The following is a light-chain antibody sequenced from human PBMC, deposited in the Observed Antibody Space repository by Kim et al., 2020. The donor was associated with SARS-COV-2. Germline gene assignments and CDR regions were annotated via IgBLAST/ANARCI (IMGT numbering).Light chain of an antibody. CDR1: QSISTY. V-gene: IGKV3-11*01. CDR2: EAS. CDR3: LQRANWLALG. J-gene: IGKJ4*01. Sequence: IVLTQSPAILSLSPGERATLSCRASQSISTYLAWYQQRVGQAPRLLIYEASKRATGIPARFSGSGSGTDFTLTISSLEPEDFAVYYCLQRANWLALGFGGGTKVDIK.